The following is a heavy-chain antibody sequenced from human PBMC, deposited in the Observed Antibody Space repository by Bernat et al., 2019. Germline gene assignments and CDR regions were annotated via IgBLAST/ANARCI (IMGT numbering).Heavy chain of an antibody. D-gene: IGHD1-1*01. Sequence: EVQLVESGGGLVQPGGSLRLSCAASGLTFRNYWRSWVRQAPGKGLEWVANIKSEGTDKFYVDSVEGRFTISRDNARNSLFLQMTSLRAEDTAFYYCATIQDWKFEYWGPGTLVTVSS. J-gene: IGHJ4*02. CDR3: ATIQDWKFEY. CDR2: IKSEGTDK. V-gene: IGHV3-7*03. CDR1: GLTFRNYW.